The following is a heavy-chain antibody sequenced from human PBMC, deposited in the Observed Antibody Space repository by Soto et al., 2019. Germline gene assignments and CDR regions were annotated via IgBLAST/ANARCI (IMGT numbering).Heavy chain of an antibody. CDR2: ISYDGSNK. V-gene: IGHV3-30*18. CDR3: AKVPRSLFDWLLLVWYFDY. D-gene: IGHD3-9*01. J-gene: IGHJ4*02. Sequence: SVRLSCEAPGFTHSRYGMPRVHQAPDKGLEWVAVISYDGSNKYYADSVKGRFTISRDNSKNTLYLQMNSLRAEDTAVYYCAKVPRSLFDWLLLVWYFDYWGQGTLVTVSS. CDR1: GFTHSRYG.